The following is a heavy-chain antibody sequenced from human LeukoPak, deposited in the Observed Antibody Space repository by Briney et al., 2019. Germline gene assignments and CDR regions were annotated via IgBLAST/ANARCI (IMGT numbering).Heavy chain of an antibody. J-gene: IGHJ4*02. CDR3: ARVHSPDSSGFFYFDY. Sequence: SETLSLTCTVSGGSISSGSYYWSWIRQPAGKGLEWIGRIYISGNTDYNPSLKSRVTISVDTSKNQFSLKLSSVTAADTAVYYCARVHSPDSSGFFYFDYWGQGTLVTVSS. V-gene: IGHV4-61*02. CDR1: GGSISSGSYY. D-gene: IGHD6-19*01. CDR2: IYISGNT.